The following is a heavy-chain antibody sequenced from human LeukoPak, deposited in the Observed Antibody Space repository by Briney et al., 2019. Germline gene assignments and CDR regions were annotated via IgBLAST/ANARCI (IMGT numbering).Heavy chain of an antibody. D-gene: IGHD5-12*01. CDR2: ISAYNGNT. V-gene: IGHV1-18*01. CDR1: GYTFTSYG. Sequence: ASVKVSCKASGYTFTSYGISWVRPAPGQGLEWMGWISAYNGNTNYAQKLQGRVTMTTDTSTSTAYMELRSLRSDDTAAYYCARDSIVATIGGLFDYWGQGTLVTVSS. CDR3: ARDSIVATIGGLFDY. J-gene: IGHJ4*02.